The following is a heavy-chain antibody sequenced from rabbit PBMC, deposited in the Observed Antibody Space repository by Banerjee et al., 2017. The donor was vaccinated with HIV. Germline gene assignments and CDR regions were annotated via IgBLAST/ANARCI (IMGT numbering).Heavy chain of an antibody. Sequence: QSLVESGGDLVKPEGSLTLTCTASGFSFSNKCVMCWVRQAPGKGLEWIACIDVSSGSTHYASWAKGPFTIKTSSTTVTLQMTSLTAADTATYFCARDLAGVTGWNFGLWGPGTLVTVS. D-gene: IGHD4-1*01. CDR2: IDVSSGST. CDR1: GFSFSNKCV. J-gene: IGHJ4*01. CDR3: ARDLAGVTGWNFGL. V-gene: IGHV1S40*01.